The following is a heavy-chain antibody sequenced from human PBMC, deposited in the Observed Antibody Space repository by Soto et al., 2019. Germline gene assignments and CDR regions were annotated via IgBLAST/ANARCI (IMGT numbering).Heavy chain of an antibody. CDR3: VRFWPPPYSDALTDYTDAFDY. CDR2: ISGSGGGT. Sequence: GGSLRLSCVASGFTFSTYAMTWVRQAPGKGLEWVSAISGSGGGTYYADSVKGRFTISRDNSKNTLYLQMNSLRAEDTAVYYCVRFWPPPYSDALTDYTDAFDYWGQGTLVTVSS. D-gene: IGHD3-9*01. J-gene: IGHJ4*02. CDR1: GFTFSTYA. V-gene: IGHV3-23*01.